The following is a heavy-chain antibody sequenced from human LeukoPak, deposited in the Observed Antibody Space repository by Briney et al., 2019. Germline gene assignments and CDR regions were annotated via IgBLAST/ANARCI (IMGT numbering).Heavy chain of an antibody. J-gene: IGHJ6*02. CDR1: GFTFSSYA. CDR3: ATRVYCGGDCYSSHGMDV. V-gene: IGHV3-48*04. CDR2: INTSGSTI. D-gene: IGHD2-21*02. Sequence: GGSLRLSCAASGFTFSSYAMHWIRQAPGKGLEWISYINTSGSTIYYADSVKGRFTISRDNAKNSLYLQMNSLRPEDTAVYYCATRVYCGGDCYSSHGMDVWGPGTTVTVSS.